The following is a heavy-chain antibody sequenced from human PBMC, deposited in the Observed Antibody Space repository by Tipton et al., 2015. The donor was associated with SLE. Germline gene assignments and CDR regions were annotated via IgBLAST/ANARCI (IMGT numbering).Heavy chain of an antibody. Sequence: TLSLTCTVSGGSISSGAHYWSWIRQSAGKGLEWIGRIYASGSTSGSANYNPSPKSRVTISVETSKNQFSLKLTSVTAADTAVYFCARDRCINTTCRWFFDPWGRGTLVTVSS. V-gene: IGHV4-61*02. J-gene: IGHJ2*01. CDR3: ARDRCINTTCRWFFDP. CDR1: GGSISSGAHY. D-gene: IGHD1-14*01. CDR2: IYASGSTSGSA.